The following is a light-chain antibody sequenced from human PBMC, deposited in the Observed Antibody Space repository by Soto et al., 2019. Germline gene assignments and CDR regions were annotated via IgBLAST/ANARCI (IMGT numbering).Light chain of an antibody. Sequence: EIVLTQSPGTLSLSPGDRATLSCRASQSLSSSYLAWYQQKPGQAPRLLIYGASTRATGIPDRFSISGSGTDFTLTISGLEPEDFAVYYCQQYGSSPVTFGGGTKVEIK. CDR1: QSLSSSY. CDR3: QQYGSSPVT. CDR2: GAS. J-gene: IGKJ4*01. V-gene: IGKV3-20*01.